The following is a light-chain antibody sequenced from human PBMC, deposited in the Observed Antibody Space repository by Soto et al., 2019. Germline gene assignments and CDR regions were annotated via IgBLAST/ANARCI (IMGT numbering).Light chain of an antibody. CDR1: QTISSNY. CDR3: QQYGTSPWT. V-gene: IGKV3-20*01. J-gene: IGKJ1*01. Sequence: ETVLTQSPGTLSLSPGERATLSCRASQTISSNYLAWYRQTPGQAPRLLIYGASNRATGIAYRFTGSGSGTDFTLIISSLEPEDSALYYCQQYGTSPWTFGQGTKVEIK. CDR2: GAS.